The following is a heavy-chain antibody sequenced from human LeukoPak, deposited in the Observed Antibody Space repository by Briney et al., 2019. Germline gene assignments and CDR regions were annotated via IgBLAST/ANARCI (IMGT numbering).Heavy chain of an antibody. CDR3: ARSGETYRDFDY. CDR1: GGSFSGYY. J-gene: IGHJ4*02. V-gene: IGHV4-34*01. D-gene: IGHD4-17*01. Sequence: SETLSLTCAVYGGSFSGYYWSWIRQPPGKGLDWIGEINHSGSTNYNPSLESRVTISVDTSKNQFSLKLSSVTAADTAVYYCARSGETYRDFDYWGQGTLVTVSS. CDR2: INHSGST.